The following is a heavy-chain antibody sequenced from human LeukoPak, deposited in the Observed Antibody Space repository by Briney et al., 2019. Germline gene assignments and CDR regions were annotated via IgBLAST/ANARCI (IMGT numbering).Heavy chain of an antibody. J-gene: IGHJ4*02. CDR3: ARLGSPAYCGGDCYLDY. CDR1: GGSFSSSSYY. D-gene: IGHD2-21*02. V-gene: IGHV4-39*01. CDR2: ISYDGST. Sequence: SETLSLTCTVSGGSFSSSSYYWGWIRQPPGKGLEWIGSISYDGSTYYNPSLKSRVTISVDTSKNQFSLKLSSMTAADTAVYYCARLGSPAYCGGDCYLDYWGQGTLVTVSS.